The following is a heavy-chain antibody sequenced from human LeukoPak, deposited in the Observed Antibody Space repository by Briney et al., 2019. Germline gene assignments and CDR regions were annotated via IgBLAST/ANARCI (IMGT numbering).Heavy chain of an antibody. Sequence: AGSLRLSCAASGFTFSSYSMNWVRQAPGKGLEWVSSISSSSSYIYYADSVKGRFTISRDNAKNSLYLQMNSLRAEDTAVYYCASDCSSTSCYDYMDVWGKGTTVTVSS. CDR3: ASDCSSTSCYDYMDV. D-gene: IGHD2-2*01. CDR2: ISSSSSYI. V-gene: IGHV3-21*01. CDR1: GFTFSSYS. J-gene: IGHJ6*03.